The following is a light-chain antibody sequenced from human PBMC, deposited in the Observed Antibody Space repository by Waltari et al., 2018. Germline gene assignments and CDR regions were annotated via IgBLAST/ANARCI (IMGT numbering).Light chain of an antibody. CDR1: QSVGNY. CDR2: DAS. V-gene: IGKV3-11*01. J-gene: IGKJ3*01. CDR3: QHYDTYSPA. Sequence: ILLTQSPDTLTLSPGERATLSCWASQSVGNYLAWYQQKPGQAPRLLIYDASKRATGIPARFSGSGSGTDFTLTISSLQPDDFATYYCQHYDTYSPAFGPGTKVHIK.